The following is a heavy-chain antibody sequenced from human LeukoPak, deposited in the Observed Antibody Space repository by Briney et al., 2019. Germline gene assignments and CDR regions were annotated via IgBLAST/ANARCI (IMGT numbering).Heavy chain of an antibody. CDR2: ISSSSSHI. Sequence: GGSLRLSCVVSGFTFRSFTMNWVRQAPGKGLEWVSSISSSSSHIYYADSVKGRFTISRDNAKNPLYLQMNSLRAEDTAVYYCARTGPYYYDSNGLDIWGQGAMVTVSP. CDR3: ARTGPYYYDSNGLDI. V-gene: IGHV3-21*01. J-gene: IGHJ3*02. D-gene: IGHD3-22*01. CDR1: GFTFRSFT.